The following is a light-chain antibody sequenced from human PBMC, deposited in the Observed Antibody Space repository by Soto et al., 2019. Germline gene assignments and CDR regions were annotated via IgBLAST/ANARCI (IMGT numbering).Light chain of an antibody. CDR1: SSDVGTYNY. CDR2: DVS. V-gene: IGLV2-14*01. CDR3: SSYTTSNTQV. J-gene: IGLJ3*02. Sequence: QSVLTQPASVSGSTGKSITISCTGTSSDVGTYNYVSWYQHRPGKAPKLMIYDVSYRPSGVSNRFSGSKSANTASLTISGLQAEDEADYYCSSYTTSNTQVFGGGTKVTV.